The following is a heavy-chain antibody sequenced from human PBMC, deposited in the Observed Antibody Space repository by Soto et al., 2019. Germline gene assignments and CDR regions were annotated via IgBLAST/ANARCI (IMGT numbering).Heavy chain of an antibody. CDR3: AKTNYDILTGYNYGMDV. D-gene: IGHD3-9*01. CDR2: ISYDGSNK. J-gene: IGHJ6*02. V-gene: IGHV3-30*18. Sequence: GGSLRLSCAASGFTFSSYGMHWVRQAPGKGLEWVAVISYDGSNKYYAGSVKGRFTISRDNSKNTLYLQMNSLRAEDTAVYYCAKTNYDILTGYNYGMDVWGQGTTVTVSS. CDR1: GFTFSSYG.